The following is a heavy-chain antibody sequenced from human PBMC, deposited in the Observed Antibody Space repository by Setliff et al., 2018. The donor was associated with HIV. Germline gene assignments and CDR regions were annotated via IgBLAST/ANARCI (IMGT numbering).Heavy chain of an antibody. CDR1: GGSISSGSYY. J-gene: IGHJ4*02. CDR3: AREGGLDYYDSSGHYSY. V-gene: IGHV4-61*02. CDR2: IHASGNT. Sequence: SETLSLTCTVSGGSISSGSYYWSWIRQPAGKGLEWIGRIHASGNTNYNPSLKSRVTISVDTSKNQFSLKLSSVTAADTAVYYCAREGGLDYYDSSGHYSYWGQGTLVTVSS. D-gene: IGHD3-22*01.